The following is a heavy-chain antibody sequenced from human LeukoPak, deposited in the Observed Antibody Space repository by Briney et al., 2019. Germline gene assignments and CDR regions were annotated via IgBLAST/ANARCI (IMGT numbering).Heavy chain of an antibody. CDR2: ISYNGRT. CDR1: GGSFSSTSFY. J-gene: IGHJ4*02. D-gene: IGHD3-10*01. CDR3: ARDQYIGRGSSFDN. V-gene: IGHV4-39*07. Sequence: SETLSLTCTVSGGSFSSTSFYWGWIRQPPGKGLEWIGSISYNGRTYYDPSLKSRVTISVDTSKNQFSLKLSSVTAADTAVYYCARDQYIGRGSSFDNWGQGTLVTVSS.